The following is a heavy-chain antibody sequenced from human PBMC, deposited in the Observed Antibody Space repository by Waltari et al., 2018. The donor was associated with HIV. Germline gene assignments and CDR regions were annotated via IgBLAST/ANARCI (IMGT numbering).Heavy chain of an antibody. CDR3: ARDGPYSSGWYGSDY. D-gene: IGHD6-19*01. CDR1: GLTVRYTW. Sequence: EVQLVESGGGLVQPGGSLRLSCAASGLTVRYTWIGWVRQAPGKGLEWVANIKQDGSEKYYVDSVKGRFTISRDNAKNSLYLQMNSLRAEDTAMYYCARDGPYSSGWYGSDYWGQGTLVTVSS. J-gene: IGHJ4*02. V-gene: IGHV3-7*01. CDR2: IKQDGSEK.